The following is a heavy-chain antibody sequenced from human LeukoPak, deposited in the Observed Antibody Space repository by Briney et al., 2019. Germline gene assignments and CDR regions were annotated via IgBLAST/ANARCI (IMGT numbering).Heavy chain of an antibody. D-gene: IGHD2-2*01. CDR1: GFTLSSYW. CDR2: IKQDGSEK. V-gene: IGHV3-7*03. CDR3: AKDMWDIVVVPAAILDY. J-gene: IGHJ4*02. Sequence: GGSLRLSCAASGFTLSSYWMSWVRQAPGKGLEGVANIKQDGSEKYYVDSVKGRFTISRDNAKNSLYLQMNSLRAEDTAVYYCAKDMWDIVVVPAAILDYWGQGTLVTVSS.